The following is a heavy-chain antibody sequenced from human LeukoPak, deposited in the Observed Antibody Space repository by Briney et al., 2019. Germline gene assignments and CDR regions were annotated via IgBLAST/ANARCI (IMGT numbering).Heavy chain of an antibody. CDR3: ARDSRYDILTGPLDY. CDR1: GFTLSSYG. Sequence: GGSLRLSCAASGFTLSSYGMHWVRQAPGKGLEWVAVIWYDGSNKYYADSVKGRFTISRDNSKNTLYLQMNSLRAEDTAVYYCARDSRYDILTGPLDYWGQGTLVTVSS. CDR2: IWYDGSNK. D-gene: IGHD3-9*01. J-gene: IGHJ4*02. V-gene: IGHV3-33*01.